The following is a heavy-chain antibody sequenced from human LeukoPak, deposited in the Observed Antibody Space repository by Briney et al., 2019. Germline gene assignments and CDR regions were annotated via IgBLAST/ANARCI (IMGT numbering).Heavy chain of an antibody. CDR1: GYTFTSYY. D-gene: IGHD3-3*01. Sequence: GASVKISCXASGYTFTSYYMHWVRQAPGQGLEWMGIINPSGGSTSYAQKFQGRVTMTRDTSTSTVYMELSSLRSEDTAVYYCARDPVTLFGVVIRGRWFDPWGQGTLVTVSS. CDR2: INPSGGST. CDR3: ARDPVTLFGVVIRGRWFDP. J-gene: IGHJ5*02. V-gene: IGHV1-46*01.